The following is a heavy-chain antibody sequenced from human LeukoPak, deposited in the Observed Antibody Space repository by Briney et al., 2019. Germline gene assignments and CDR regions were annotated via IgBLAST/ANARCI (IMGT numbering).Heavy chain of an antibody. J-gene: IGHJ4*02. CDR1: GLTFSDAW. Sequence: GGSLRPSCAASGLTFSDAWMSWVRQAPGKGLEWVGRLKRKIDGGTAEYAAPVKDRFTISIDDAKNTLYLQMNSLRTEDTAVYYCSTVGDYIEEASFDYWGQGTLVTVSS. CDR2: LKRKIDGGTA. CDR3: STVGDYIEEASFDY. V-gene: IGHV3-15*01. D-gene: IGHD4-17*01.